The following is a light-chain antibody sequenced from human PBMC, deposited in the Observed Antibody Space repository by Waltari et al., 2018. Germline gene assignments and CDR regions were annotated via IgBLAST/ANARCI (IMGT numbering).Light chain of an antibody. V-gene: IGLV3-21*02. CDR2: DDG. CDR1: NIGSKS. J-gene: IGLJ2*01. Sequence: SYVLTQAPSVSVAPGQAARITCGGNNIGSKSVHWYQQKPGQAPELVVYDDGDRDSGIRERFAGSNSGNTATLTISRVEAGDEADYYCQVWDSSSEYVVFGGGTKLTVL. CDR3: QVWDSSSEYVV.